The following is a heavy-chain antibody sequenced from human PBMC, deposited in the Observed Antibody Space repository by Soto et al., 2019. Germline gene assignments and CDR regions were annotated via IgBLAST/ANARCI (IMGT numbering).Heavy chain of an antibody. Sequence: GGSLRLSCAASGFTFSSYSMNWVRQAPGKGLEWVSSISSSSSYIYYADSVKGRFTISRDNAKNSLYLQMNSLRAEDTAVYYCARAPEMATPDHFDYWGQGTLVTVSS. CDR2: ISSSSSYI. J-gene: IGHJ4*02. V-gene: IGHV3-21*01. CDR3: ARAPEMATPDHFDY. CDR1: GFTFSSYS. D-gene: IGHD5-12*01.